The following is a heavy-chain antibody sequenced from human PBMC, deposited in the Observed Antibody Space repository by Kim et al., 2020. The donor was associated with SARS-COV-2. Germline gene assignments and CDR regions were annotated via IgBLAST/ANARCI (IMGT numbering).Heavy chain of an antibody. CDR2: IKRKNDGGTT. D-gene: IGHD3-16*02. V-gene: IGHV3-15*01. CDR1: GITFSNAW. J-gene: IGHJ4*02. CDR3: AIERVCDGGPCYRYHFDY. Sequence: GGSLRLSCATSGITFSNAWMSWVRQAPGKGLEWIGRIKRKNDGGTTEFAVFLEDRFIISRDDSKNTLYLQVNSLKTEDTAVYYCAIERVCDGGPCYRYHFDYWGQGTLVTVSS.